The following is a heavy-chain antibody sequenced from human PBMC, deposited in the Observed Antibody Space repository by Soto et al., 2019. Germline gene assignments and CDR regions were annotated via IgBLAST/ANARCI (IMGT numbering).Heavy chain of an antibody. J-gene: IGHJ4*02. CDR3: ARRYGVYFDY. CDR1: GGSISSYY. D-gene: IGHD4-17*01. Sequence: PSETLSLTCTVSGGSISSYYWSWIRQPPGKGLEWIGYIYYSGSTNYNPSLKSRVTISVDTSKNQFSLKLISVTAADTAVYYGARRYGVYFDYWGQGTLVTSPQ. V-gene: IGHV4-59*08. CDR2: IYYSGST.